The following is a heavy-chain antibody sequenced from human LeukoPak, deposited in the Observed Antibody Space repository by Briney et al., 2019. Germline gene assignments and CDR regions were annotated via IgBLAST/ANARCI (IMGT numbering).Heavy chain of an antibody. D-gene: IGHD6-13*01. Sequence: SETLSLTCTVSGGSISSYYWSWIRPPPGKGRGWIGYIYYSGSTNYNTSLKSRVTISVDTSKNQFSLKLSSVTAADTAVYYCARQTIAAAGTWMDVWGQGTTVTVSS. CDR3: ARQTIAAAGTWMDV. CDR2: IYYSGST. V-gene: IGHV4-59*08. CDR1: GGSISSYY. J-gene: IGHJ6*02.